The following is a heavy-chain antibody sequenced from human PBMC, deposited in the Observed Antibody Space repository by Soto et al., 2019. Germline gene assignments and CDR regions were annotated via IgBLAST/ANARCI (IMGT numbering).Heavy chain of an antibody. V-gene: IGHV3-30-3*01. CDR3: ARVAPKLNYDSSGYYWGYCDY. J-gene: IGHJ4*02. CDR2: ISYDGSSK. CDR1: GFTFSSYA. D-gene: IGHD3-22*01. Sequence: QVQLVESGGGVVQPGRSLRLSCAASGFTFSSYAMHWVRQAPGKGLEWVAVISYDGSSKYYADSVKGRFTISRDNSKNTLYLQMNSLRAEDTAVYYCARVAPKLNYDSSGYYWGYCDYWGQGTLVTVCS.